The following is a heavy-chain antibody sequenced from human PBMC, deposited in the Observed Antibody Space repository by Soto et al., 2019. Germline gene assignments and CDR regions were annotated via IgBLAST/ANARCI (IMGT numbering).Heavy chain of an antibody. J-gene: IGHJ4*02. V-gene: IGHV3-73*02. CDR1: GFTFSGSA. D-gene: IGHD3-3*01. CDR3: ARGMYDFRSGHPKGPEY. CDR2: IRSKANSYAT. Sequence: EVQLVESGGGLVQPGGSLKVSCAASGFTFSGSAMHWVRQASGKGLEWVGRIRSKANSYATAYAVSVKGRFTISRDDSRNTAYLQMTSLKTEDTAVYYCARGMYDFRSGHPKGPEYWGQGTVVTVSS.